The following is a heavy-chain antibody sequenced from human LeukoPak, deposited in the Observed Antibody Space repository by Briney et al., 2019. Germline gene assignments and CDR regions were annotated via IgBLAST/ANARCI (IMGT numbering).Heavy chain of an antibody. D-gene: IGHD2-2*01. CDR2: IWYDGSNK. CDR1: GFTFSSYG. V-gene: IGHV3-33*01. J-gene: IGHJ4*02. CDR3: ARAASSGPAYYFDY. Sequence: GGSLRHSCAASGFTFSSYGMHWVRQAPGKGLEWVAVIWYDGSNKYYADSVKGRFTISRDNSKNTLYLQMNSLRAEDTAVYYCARAASSGPAYYFDYWGQGTLVTVSS.